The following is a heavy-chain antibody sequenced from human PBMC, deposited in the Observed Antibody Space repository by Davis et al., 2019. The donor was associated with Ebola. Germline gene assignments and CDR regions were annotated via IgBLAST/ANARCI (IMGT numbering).Heavy chain of an antibody. V-gene: IGHV3-21*01. J-gene: IGHJ3*02. Sequence: AGSLRLSCAASGFTFSSYSMNWVCKAPGKGLGWVSSISSSSSYIYYADPVKGRFTISRDNAKNSLYLQMNSLRAEDTAVYYCARPVGTMIVVVDAFDIWGQGTMVTVSS. CDR3: ARPVGTMIVVVDAFDI. CDR2: ISSSSSYI. D-gene: IGHD3-22*01. CDR1: GFTFSSYS.